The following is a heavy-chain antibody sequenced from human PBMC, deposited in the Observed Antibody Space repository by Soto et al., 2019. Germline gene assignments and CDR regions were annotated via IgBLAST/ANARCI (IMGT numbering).Heavy chain of an antibody. CDR1: GYTFSSYW. CDR2: IYPVDSDT. J-gene: IGHJ6*02. V-gene: IGHV5-51*01. CDR3: ARQSVQSSYALDV. D-gene: IGHD4-4*01. Sequence: GGSLKISCHSAGYTFSSYWIAWVRQMPWKGLEWMGTIYPVDSDTRYSPSFQGRVSISVDKSISTAYLQWSSLKASDTAMYFCARQSVQSSYALDVWGQGTTVTVSS.